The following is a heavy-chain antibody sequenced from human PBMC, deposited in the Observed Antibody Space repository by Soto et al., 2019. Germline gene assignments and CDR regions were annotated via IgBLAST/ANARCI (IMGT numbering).Heavy chain of an antibody. D-gene: IGHD3-9*01. CDR3: ARLSPDYDILTGYSYYFDY. CDR2: IYPGDSDT. J-gene: IGHJ4*02. CDR1: GYNFTSYW. Sequence: PGVSLRISRKGSGYNFTSYWSGWMRQMPGKGLEWMGIIYPGDSDTRYSPSFQGQVTISADKSISTAYLQWSSLKASDTAMYYCARLSPDYDILTGYSYYFDYWGQGTLVTVSS. V-gene: IGHV5-51*01.